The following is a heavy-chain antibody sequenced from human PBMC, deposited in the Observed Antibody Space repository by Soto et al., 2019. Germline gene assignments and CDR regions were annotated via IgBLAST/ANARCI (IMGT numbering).Heavy chain of an antibody. CDR1: GASVSSTYW. V-gene: IGHV4-4*02. J-gene: IGHJ5*02. CDR2: INHRGSA. Sequence: TSETLSLTCAVSGASVSSTYWWSWVRQPPGKGPEWIGEINHRGSANYNPSLKSRVTISVDISKNQFSLKLSSVTAADTAVYYCARAMVVTQNWFDPWGQGTLVTVSS. CDR3: ARAMVVTQNWFDP. D-gene: IGHD2-21*02.